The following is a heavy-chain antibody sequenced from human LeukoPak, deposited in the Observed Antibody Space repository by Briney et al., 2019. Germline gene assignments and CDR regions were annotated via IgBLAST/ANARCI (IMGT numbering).Heavy chain of an antibody. D-gene: IGHD6-13*01. V-gene: IGHV4-38-2*01. CDR1: GYSISSGYY. CDR3: ARQGDPLAGYSSSWYGVSGY. Sequence: SETLSLTCAVSGYSISSGYYWGWIRQPPGKGLEWIGSIYHSGSTYYNPSLKSRVTISVDTSKNQFSLKLSSVPAADTAVYYCARQGDPLAGYSSSWYGVSGYWGQGTLVTVSS. J-gene: IGHJ4*02. CDR2: IYHSGST.